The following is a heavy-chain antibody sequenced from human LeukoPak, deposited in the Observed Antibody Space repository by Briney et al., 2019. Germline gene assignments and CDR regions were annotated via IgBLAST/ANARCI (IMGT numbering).Heavy chain of an antibody. D-gene: IGHD2-2*01. J-gene: IGHJ4*02. CDR3: VRTSSRQAPTPPNY. Sequence: GASVKVSCKASGYTFTSYGISWVRQAPGQGLEWMGWISAYNGNTNYAQKLQGRVTMTTDTSTSTAYMELRSLRSDDTAVYYCVRTSSRQAPTPPNYWGQGTLVTVSS. V-gene: IGHV1-18*01. CDR2: ISAYNGNT. CDR1: GYTFTSYG.